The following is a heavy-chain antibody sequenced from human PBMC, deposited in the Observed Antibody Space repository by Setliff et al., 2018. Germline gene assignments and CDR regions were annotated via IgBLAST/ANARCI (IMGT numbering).Heavy chain of an antibody. D-gene: IGHD3-3*01. Sequence: ETLSLTCTVSGGSINSMSYYWGWIRQPPGKGLEWVSSISSSSSYIYYADSVKGRFTISRDNAKNSLYLQMNSLRAEDTAVYYCARGGVLRFLEWLSRKIDYWGQGTLVTVSS. J-gene: IGHJ4*02. CDR1: GGSINSMS. CDR2: ISSSSSYI. V-gene: IGHV3-21*01. CDR3: ARGGVLRFLEWLSRKIDY.